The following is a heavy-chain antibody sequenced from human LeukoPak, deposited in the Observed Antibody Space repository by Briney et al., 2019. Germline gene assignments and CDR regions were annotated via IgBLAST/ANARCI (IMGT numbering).Heavy chain of an antibody. J-gene: IGHJ4*02. Sequence: GGSLRLSCAASGFTFSSYGMHWVRQAPGKGLEWVAFIRYDGSNKYYADSVKGRFTISRDNSKNTLYLQMNSLRAEDTAVYYCAKDRREVRYFDWLLFDYWGQGTLVTVSS. D-gene: IGHD3-9*01. CDR3: AKDRREVRYFDWLLFDY. V-gene: IGHV3-30*02. CDR1: GFTFSSYG. CDR2: IRYDGSNK.